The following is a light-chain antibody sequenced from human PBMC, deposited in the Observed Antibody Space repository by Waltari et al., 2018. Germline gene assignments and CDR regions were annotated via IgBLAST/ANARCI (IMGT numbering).Light chain of an antibody. CDR3: QSADYTHTV. J-gene: IGLJ3*02. V-gene: IGLV3-25*03. Sequence: SFELTQPPSVSVSPGQTASITCSGDALPKQFAYWYQKNPGQAPVLIIYKDSERPSGVPERFSGSTSGTTVTLTISGVQAEDEADYFCQSADYTHTVFGGGTKLTVL. CDR2: KDS. CDR1: ALPKQF.